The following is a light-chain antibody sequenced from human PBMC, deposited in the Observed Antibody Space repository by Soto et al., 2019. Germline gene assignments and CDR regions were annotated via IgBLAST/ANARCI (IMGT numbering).Light chain of an antibody. CDR2: EVS. Sequence: QSALTQPPSVSGSPGQSVTMSCTGTSSDVGSYNRVSWYQQPPGTAPKLMIYEVSNRPSGVPDRFSGSKSVNTASLTISGLQAEDEADYYCSSYTSSSTFVFGGGTKLTVL. CDR3: SSYTSSSTFV. CDR1: SSDVGSYNR. J-gene: IGLJ2*01. V-gene: IGLV2-18*02.